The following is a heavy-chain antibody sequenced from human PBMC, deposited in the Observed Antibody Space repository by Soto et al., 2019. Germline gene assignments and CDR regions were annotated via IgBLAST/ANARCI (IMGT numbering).Heavy chain of an antibody. Sequence: GGSLRLSCAASGFTFSSYSMNWVRQAPGKGLEWVSSISSSSSYIYYADSVKGRFTISRDNAKNSLYLQMNSLRAEDTAVYYCAREGYYYDSSGYYPYVYIDYWGQGTLVTVSS. CDR3: AREGYYYDSSGYYPYVYIDY. D-gene: IGHD3-22*01. V-gene: IGHV3-21*01. CDR2: ISSSSSYI. J-gene: IGHJ4*02. CDR1: GFTFSSYS.